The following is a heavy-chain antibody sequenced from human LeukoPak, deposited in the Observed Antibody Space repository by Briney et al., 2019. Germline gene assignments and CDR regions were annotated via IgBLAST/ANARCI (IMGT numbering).Heavy chain of an antibody. V-gene: IGHV3-30*04. Sequence: GESLRLSCAASGFTFSSYAMHWVRQAPGKGLEWVAVISYDGSNKYYADSVKGRFTISRDNSKNTLYLQMNSLRAEDTAVYYCAKSLGDFLEWLLYDYWGQGTLVTVSS. D-gene: IGHD3-3*01. J-gene: IGHJ4*02. CDR3: AKSLGDFLEWLLYDY. CDR2: ISYDGSNK. CDR1: GFTFSSYA.